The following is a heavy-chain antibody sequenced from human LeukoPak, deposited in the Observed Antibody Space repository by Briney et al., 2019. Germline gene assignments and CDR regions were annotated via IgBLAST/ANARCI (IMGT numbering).Heavy chain of an antibody. CDR3: ENSPAAGPFDY. V-gene: IGHV3-30*03. J-gene: IGHJ4*02. Sequence: GGSLRLSCADSAFTFSDFGMHWVRQAPGKGLEWVAVISYDGSNKYYADSVKGRFTISRDNSKNTLYLQMHSLRAKDTAVYYKENSPAAGPFDYWGQGTLVTVSS. D-gene: IGHD6-13*01. CDR2: ISYDGSNK. CDR1: AFTFSDFG.